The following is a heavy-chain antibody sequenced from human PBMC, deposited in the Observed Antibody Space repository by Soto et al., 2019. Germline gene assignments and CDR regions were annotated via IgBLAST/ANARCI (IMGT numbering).Heavy chain of an antibody. CDR1: GFSLSPYW. Sequence: GGSLRLSCAASGFSLSPYWMHWVRQVPGRGLEWVARLSSDGFGAAYADSVKCRFFISRDIAKKTLSLQMNSLRADDTAVYYCARDLGGPDYWGRGTSVTVSS. J-gene: IGHJ4*02. CDR3: ARDLGGPDY. D-gene: IGHD3-16*01. CDR2: LSSDGFGA. V-gene: IGHV3-74*03.